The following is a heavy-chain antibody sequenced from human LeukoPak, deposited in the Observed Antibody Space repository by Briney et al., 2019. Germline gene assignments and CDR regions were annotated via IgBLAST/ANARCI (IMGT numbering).Heavy chain of an antibody. CDR3: ARDHCYDILTGYSNWFDP. CDR2: IIPIFGTA. D-gene: IGHD3-9*01. CDR1: DYTFTSYA. Sequence: GASVKVSCKASDYTFTSYAISWVRQAPGQGLEWMGGIIPIFGTANYAQKFQGRVTITADKSTSTAYMELSSLRSEDTAVYYCARDHCYDILTGYSNWFDPWGQGTLVTVSS. J-gene: IGHJ5*02. V-gene: IGHV1-69*06.